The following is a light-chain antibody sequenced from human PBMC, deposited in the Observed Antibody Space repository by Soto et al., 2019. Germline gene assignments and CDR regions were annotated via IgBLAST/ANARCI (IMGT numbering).Light chain of an antibody. CDR2: AAS. Sequence: DIQMTQSPSTLSASVGDRVTITCXSSQSISSWLAWYQQKPGKAPKLLIYAASSLQSGVPSGFSGSGSGTDFTLTISSLQPEDFATYYCQQSYSTLMYTFGQGTRLEIK. CDR3: QQSYSTLMYT. J-gene: IGKJ5*01. CDR1: QSISSW. V-gene: IGKV1-39*01.